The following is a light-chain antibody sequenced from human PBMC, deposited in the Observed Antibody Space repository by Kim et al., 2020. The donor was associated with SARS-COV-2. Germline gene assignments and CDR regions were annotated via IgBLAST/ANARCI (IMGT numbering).Light chain of an antibody. J-gene: IGKJ1*01. CDR2: AAS. Sequence: ASVGGRVTIPCPASQDIAKPLAWYQQKPGKVPQVLIYAASTLQSGVPSRFSGSGSGTEFTLTIGSLQNEDVATYYCQKYNSAPWTFGPGTKVDIK. V-gene: IGKV1-27*01. CDR1: QDIAKP. CDR3: QKYNSAPWT.